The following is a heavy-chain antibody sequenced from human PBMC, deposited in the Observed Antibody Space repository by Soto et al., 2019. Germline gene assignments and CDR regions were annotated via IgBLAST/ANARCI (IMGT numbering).Heavy chain of an antibody. D-gene: IGHD3-3*01. J-gene: IGHJ6*02. V-gene: IGHV1-18*01. CDR1: GYNFANYG. CDR2: ISAHNGDT. CDR3: ARDAAYNDFWGGVMELYSYNMDV. Sequence: QVQLVQSEAEVKKPGASLKVSCRASGYNFANYGISWVRQAPGQGLEWMGWISAHNGDTKYAQKGKGRVTVTADTSTSTAYIEMWSLRSDDTAVYYCARDAAYNDFWGGVMELYSYNMDVWGQGTTVTV.